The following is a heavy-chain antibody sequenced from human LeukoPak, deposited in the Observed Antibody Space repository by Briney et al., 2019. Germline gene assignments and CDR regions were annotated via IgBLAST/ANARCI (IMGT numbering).Heavy chain of an antibody. V-gene: IGHV4-39*07. CDR2: IYYGGST. CDR1: GGSISSSSYY. CDR3: ARDRSSCSGGSCTEVLDY. J-gene: IGHJ4*02. D-gene: IGHD2-15*01. Sequence: SETLSLTCTVSGGSISSSSYYWGWIRQPPGKGLEWTASIYYGGSTYYNPSLKSRVTISIDTAKNQFSLRLSSVTAADTAVYYCARDRSSCSGGSCTEVLDYWGQGTLVTVSS.